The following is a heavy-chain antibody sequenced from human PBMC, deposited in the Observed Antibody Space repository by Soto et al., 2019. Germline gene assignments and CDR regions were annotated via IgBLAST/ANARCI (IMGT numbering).Heavy chain of an antibody. V-gene: IGHV3-30-3*01. D-gene: IGHD4-17*01. Sequence: QVQLVESGGGVDQPGRSLSLSCAASGFTFSSYAMHWVRQAPGKGLEWVAVISYDGSNKYYAVSVKGRFTISSDNSKNTLYLQMNSLRAEDTAVYYFARDPAGEGAYWGLGTLVTVSS. CDR1: GFTFSSYA. CDR2: ISYDGSNK. CDR3: ARDPAGEGAY. J-gene: IGHJ1*01.